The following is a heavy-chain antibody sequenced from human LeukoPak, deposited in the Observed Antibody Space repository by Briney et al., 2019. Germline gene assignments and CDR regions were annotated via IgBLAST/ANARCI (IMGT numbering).Heavy chain of an antibody. CDR2: ISDSGGRT. V-gene: IGHV3-23*01. CDR1: GFTFNNYA. Sequence: GGSLRLSCAASGFTFNNYAVNWVRQAPGKGLEWVSSISDSGGRTYHADSVKGRFTISRDNPKNTLYLQMSSLRAEDTAVYYCAKDSSSSWYYFDFWGQGTLVTVSS. D-gene: IGHD6-13*01. J-gene: IGHJ4*02. CDR3: AKDSSSSWYYFDF.